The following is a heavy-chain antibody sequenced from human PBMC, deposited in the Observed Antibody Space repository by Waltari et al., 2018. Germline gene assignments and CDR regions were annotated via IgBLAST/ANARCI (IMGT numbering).Heavy chain of an antibody. Sequence: VRLVESGGGLIHPGGSLRPSCAASGLSVGNNYMHWVRQAPGKGLEWVSVIYTGEMTYYSDAVKGRFTISRDISKNMVYLQMNNLRAEDTALYYCARDTTSRERAGDWGQGTLVTVSS. CDR2: IYTGEMT. V-gene: IGHV3-53*01. CDR3: ARDTTSRERAGD. D-gene: IGHD1-1*01. J-gene: IGHJ4*02. CDR1: GLSVGNNY.